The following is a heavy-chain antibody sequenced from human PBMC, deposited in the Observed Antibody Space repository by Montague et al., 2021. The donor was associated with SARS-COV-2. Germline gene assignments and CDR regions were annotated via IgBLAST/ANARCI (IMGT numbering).Heavy chain of an antibody. Sequence: SETLSLTCTVSGGSISSSSYYWGWLRQPPGKGLEWFGCIYYSGSTYSNPSIKSRVTISVDTSKTQFSLNVSSVTAADTAVYYCVEIEGAADVWGQGTLVTVSS. J-gene: IGHJ4*01. CDR1: GGSISSSSYY. D-gene: IGHD1-26*01. CDR2: IYYSGST. CDR3: VEIEGAADV. V-gene: IGHV4-39*01.